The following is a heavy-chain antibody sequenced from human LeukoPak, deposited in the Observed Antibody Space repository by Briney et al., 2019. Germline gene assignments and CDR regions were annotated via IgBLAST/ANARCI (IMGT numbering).Heavy chain of an antibody. D-gene: IGHD2-21*01. V-gene: IGHV3-30-3*01. Sequence: GGSLRLSCAASGLTFSLNAMHWVRQAPGKGLEWVAVISKDGNSVRYAESVKGRFTISRDNPKKTLYLQVDSLKDEDTAMYYCARKEDGEYYFDYWGLGTLVTVSS. J-gene: IGHJ4*02. CDR2: ISKDGNSV. CDR3: ARKEDGEYYFDY. CDR1: GLTFSLNA.